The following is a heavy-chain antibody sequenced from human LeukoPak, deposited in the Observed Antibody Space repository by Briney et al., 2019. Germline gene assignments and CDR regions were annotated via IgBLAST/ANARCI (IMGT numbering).Heavy chain of an antibody. V-gene: IGHV4-59*01. J-gene: IGHJ5*02. Sequence: SETLSLTCNVSGDSIRSFYWSWIRQFPGKGLEWIAYMYHSGITNYNPSLQSRVTLSIDTSKSQFSLNLRSVTAADTAVYYCARSEEVLRFLEWPPGWFDPWGQGTLVTVSS. CDR3: ARSEEVLRFLEWPPGWFDP. CDR1: GDSIRSFY. CDR2: MYHSGIT. D-gene: IGHD3-3*01.